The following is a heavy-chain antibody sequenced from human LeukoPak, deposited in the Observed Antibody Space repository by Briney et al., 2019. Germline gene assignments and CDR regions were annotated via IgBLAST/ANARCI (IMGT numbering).Heavy chain of an antibody. CDR3: AKGSPPLD. V-gene: IGHV1-8*03. CDR2: MNPNSGNT. J-gene: IGHJ4*02. D-gene: IGHD3-10*01. CDR1: GYTFTGYY. Sequence: ASVKVSCKASGYTFTGYYMHWVRQAPGQGLEWMGWMNPNSGNTGYAQKFQGRVTITRNTSISTAYMELSSLRSEDTAVYYCAKGSPPLDWGQGTLVTVSS.